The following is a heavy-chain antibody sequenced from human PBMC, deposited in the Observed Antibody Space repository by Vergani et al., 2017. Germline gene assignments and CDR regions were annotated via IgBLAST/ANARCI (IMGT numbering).Heavy chain of an antibody. CDR2: IYYSGST. Sequence: QLQLQESGPGLVKPSETLSLTCTVSGGSISSSSYYWGWIRQPPGKGLEWIGSIYYSGSTYYNPSLKSRVTISVDTSKNQFSLKLSSVTAADTAVYYFARHVGYGGYHDAFDIWGQGTMVTVSS. CDR1: GGSISSSSYY. V-gene: IGHV4-39*01. J-gene: IGHJ3*02. D-gene: IGHD4-23*01. CDR3: ARHVGYGGYHDAFDI.